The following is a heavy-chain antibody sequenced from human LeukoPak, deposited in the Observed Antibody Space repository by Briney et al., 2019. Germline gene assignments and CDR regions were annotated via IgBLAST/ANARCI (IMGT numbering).Heavy chain of an antibody. CDR1: GFKFNLYA. V-gene: IGHV3-69-1*02. Sequence: PGGSLRLSCATSGFKFNLYAMTWVRQAPGKGLEWVSTIDDPGTMYHADSVKGRFTISRDNAKNSLYLQMNSLRADDTAVYYCARLRSKYWFDPWGQGTLVTVSS. CDR3: ARLRSKYWFDP. CDR2: IDDPGTM. D-gene: IGHD4-11*01. J-gene: IGHJ5*02.